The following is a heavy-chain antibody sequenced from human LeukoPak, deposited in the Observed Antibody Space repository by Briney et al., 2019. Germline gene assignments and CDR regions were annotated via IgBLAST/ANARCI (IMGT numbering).Heavy chain of an antibody. V-gene: IGHV3-11*01. J-gene: IGHJ4*02. Sequence: GGSLRLSCAASGFNFSDYYIHWIRQAPGKGLEWVSYISSSGRTTHYTESVKGRFTISRDNAKNSLYLQMTSLRVEDTAMFYCARDLTSGWLTADYWGQGTLVTVSS. CDR2: ISSSGRTT. CDR3: ARDLTSGWLTADY. D-gene: IGHD6-19*01. CDR1: GFNFSDYY.